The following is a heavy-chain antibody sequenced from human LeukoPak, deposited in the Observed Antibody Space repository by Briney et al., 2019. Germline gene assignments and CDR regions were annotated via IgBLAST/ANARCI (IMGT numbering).Heavy chain of an antibody. J-gene: IGHJ4*02. CDR2: IYHSGST. Sequence: SETLSLTCTVSGYSISSGYYWGWIRQPPGKGLEWIGSIYHSGSTYYNPSLKSRVTISVDTSKNQFSLKLSSVTAADTAVYYCAREWYSGSSLWGQGTLVTVSS. D-gene: IGHD1-26*01. CDR1: GYSISSGYY. V-gene: IGHV4-38-2*02. CDR3: AREWYSGSSL.